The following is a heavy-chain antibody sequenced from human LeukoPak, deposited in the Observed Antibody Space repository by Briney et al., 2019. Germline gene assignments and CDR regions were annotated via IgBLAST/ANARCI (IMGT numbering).Heavy chain of an antibody. D-gene: IGHD3-22*01. CDR1: GFTFSSYS. CDR3: ASEEWMNYYDSSGLDAFDI. V-gene: IGHV3-48*01. J-gene: IGHJ3*02. CDR2: ISSSSSTI. Sequence: GGSLRLSCAASGFTFSSYSTNWVRQAPGKGLEWVSYISSSSSTIYYADSVKGRFTISRDNDKNSLYLQMNSLRAEDTAVYYCASEEWMNYYDSSGLDAFDIWGQGTMVTVSS.